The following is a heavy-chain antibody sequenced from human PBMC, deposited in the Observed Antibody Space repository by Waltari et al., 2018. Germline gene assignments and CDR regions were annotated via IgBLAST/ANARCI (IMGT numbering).Heavy chain of an antibody. J-gene: IGHJ4*02. Sequence: QVQLQQWGAGLLKPSETLSLTCAVYGGSFSGYYWSWIRQPRGKGLEWIGEINHSGSTNYKPSLESRVAISVDTSKNQFSLMLSSVTAADTAVYYCARGLGIIDYWGQGTLVTVSS. CDR1: GGSFSGYY. CDR2: INHSGST. CDR3: ARGLGIIDY. D-gene: IGHD3-16*01. V-gene: IGHV4-34*01.